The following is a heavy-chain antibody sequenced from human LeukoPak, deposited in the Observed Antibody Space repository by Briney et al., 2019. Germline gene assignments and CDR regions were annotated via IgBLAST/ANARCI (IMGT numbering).Heavy chain of an antibody. D-gene: IGHD3-10*01. CDR3: ARDSCLIKTCLDY. J-gene: IGHJ4*02. Sequence: GGSLRLSCAASGFTFSSYWMHWVRQAPGKGLVWVSRINSDGSSTSYADSVKGRFTISRDNAKNTLYLQIDTLRAEDTAVYYCARDSCLIKTCLDYWGQGTLVTVSS. V-gene: IGHV3-74*01. CDR2: INSDGSST. CDR1: GFTFSSYW.